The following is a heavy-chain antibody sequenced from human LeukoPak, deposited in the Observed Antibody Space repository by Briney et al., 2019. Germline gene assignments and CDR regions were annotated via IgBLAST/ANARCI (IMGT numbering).Heavy chain of an antibody. V-gene: IGHV1-18*01. D-gene: IGHD6-13*01. CDR2: ISAYNGNT. Sequence: ASVKVSCKASGYTFTSYGISWVRQAPGQGLEWMGWISAYNGNTNYAQKLQGRVTMTTDTSTSTAYMELRSLRSDDTAVYYCAXXXXXXIAESPYFDYWGQGTLVTVSS. CDR1: GYTFTSYG. CDR3: AXXXXXXIAESPYFDY. J-gene: IGHJ4*02.